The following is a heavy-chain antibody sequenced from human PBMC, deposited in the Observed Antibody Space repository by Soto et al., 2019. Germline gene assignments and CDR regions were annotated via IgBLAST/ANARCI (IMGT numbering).Heavy chain of an antibody. J-gene: IGHJ6*03. CDR2: ISSSSSTI. CDR1: GFTFSSYS. CDR3: ARYSSSWYPGEYYYYYYMDV. D-gene: IGHD6-13*01. Sequence: VQLVESGGGLVQPGGSLRLSCAASGFTFSSYSMNWVLQAPGKGLEWVSYISSSSSTIYYADSVKGRFTISRDNAKNSLYLQMNSLRAEDTAVYYCARYSSSWYPGEYYYYYYMDVWGKGTTVTVSS. V-gene: IGHV3-48*01.